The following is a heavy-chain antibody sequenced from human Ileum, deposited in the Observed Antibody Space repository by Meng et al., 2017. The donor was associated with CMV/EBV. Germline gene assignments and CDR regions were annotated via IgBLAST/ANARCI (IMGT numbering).Heavy chain of an antibody. V-gene: IGHV6-1*01. Sequence: QLQQCGPGLVKPSQTLPLTCDISGDSVSTNNVAWNWIRQSPLRGLEWLGRTAYRSKWDYEYSVSVKSRITISPDTSKNQFSLQLRSVTPEDTAVYYCARESELLRFDHWGQGTLVTVSS. J-gene: IGHJ4*02. CDR1: GDSVSTNNVA. CDR2: TAYRSKWDY. CDR3: ARESELLRFDH. D-gene: IGHD6-6*01.